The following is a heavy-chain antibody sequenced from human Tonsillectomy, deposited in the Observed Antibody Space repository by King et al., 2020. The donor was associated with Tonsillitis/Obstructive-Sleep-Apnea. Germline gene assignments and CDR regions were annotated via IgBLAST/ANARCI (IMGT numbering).Heavy chain of an antibody. CDR1: GFTFSTYS. J-gene: IGHJ4*02. CDR3: ARGHYYDSSGYWGFDD. Sequence: VQLVESGGGLVQPGGSLRLSCAASGFTFSTYSMNWVRQAPGRGLEWVSYISSSSRNIYYADSVKGRFTISRDNGKNSLYLQMNTLRDEDTAVYYCARGHYYDSSGYWGFDDWGQGTLVTVSS. V-gene: IGHV3-48*02. CDR2: ISSSSRNI. D-gene: IGHD3-22*01.